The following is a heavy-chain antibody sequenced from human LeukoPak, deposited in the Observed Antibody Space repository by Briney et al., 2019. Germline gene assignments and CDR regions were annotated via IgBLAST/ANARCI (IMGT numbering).Heavy chain of an antibody. J-gene: IGHJ4*02. CDR2: INPNSGGT. V-gene: IGHV1-2*02. CDR3: ARDPSVGAAATYYFDY. Sequence: ASVKVSCKASGYTFTGYYMHWVRQAPGQGLEWMGWINPNSGGTNYAQKFQGRVTMTRDTSISTAYMELSRLRSDDTAVYYCARDPSVGAAATYYFDYWGQGTLVTVSS. CDR1: GYTFTGYY. D-gene: IGHD6-13*01.